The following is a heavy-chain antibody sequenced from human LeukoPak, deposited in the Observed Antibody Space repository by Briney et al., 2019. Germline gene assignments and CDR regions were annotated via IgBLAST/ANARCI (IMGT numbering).Heavy chain of an antibody. J-gene: IGHJ4*02. V-gene: IGHV4-34*01. Sequence: SQTLSLTCAVYGGSFSRYSWIWIRHSPGEGLEWIGEINHSGSTNQNPSLKSRVTISIDTSKNQFSLRLTSLTAADTAVYYCARDTGSSNSGLFEYWGQGTVVTVSS. D-gene: IGHD4-11*01. CDR3: ARDTGSSNSGLFEY. CDR1: GGSFSRYS. CDR2: INHSGST.